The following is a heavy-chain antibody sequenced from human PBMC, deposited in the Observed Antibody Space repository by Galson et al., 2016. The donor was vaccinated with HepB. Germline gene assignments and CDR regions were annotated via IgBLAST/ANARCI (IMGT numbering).Heavy chain of an antibody. J-gene: IGHJ4*02. CDR3: AREYSNTWRLFDD. CDR1: ASISSSNYY. Sequence: ETLSLTCTVSASISSSNYYWAWIRQPPGKGLEWIGSIYFSGNTYSHPSLKSRLTMSVDTSKNEFSLRLTSVTAADTALYYCAREYSNTWRLFDDWGQGALVTVSS. CDR2: IYFSGNT. D-gene: IGHD6-13*01. V-gene: IGHV4-39*02.